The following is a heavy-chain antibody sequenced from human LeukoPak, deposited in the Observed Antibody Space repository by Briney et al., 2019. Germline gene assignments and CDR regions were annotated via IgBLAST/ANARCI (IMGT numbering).Heavy chain of an antibody. J-gene: IGHJ5*02. V-gene: IGHV1-69*05. D-gene: IGHD1-7*01. CDR1: GGTFSSYA. CDR3: ARVAFLNNWNYGWWFDP. Sequence: ASVKVSCKASGGTFSSYAISWVRQAPGQGLEWMGGIIPIFGTADYAQKFQGRVTITTDESTSTAYMELSSLRSEDTAVYYCARVAFLNNWNYGWWFDPWGQGTLVTVSS. CDR2: IIPIFGTA.